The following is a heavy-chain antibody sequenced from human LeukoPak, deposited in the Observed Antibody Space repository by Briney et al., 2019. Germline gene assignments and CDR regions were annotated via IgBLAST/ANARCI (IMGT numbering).Heavy chain of an antibody. CDR2: IYYSGST. CDR3: GRDGEDDSSGYYYFDY. CDR1: GGSISSGDYY. J-gene: IGHJ4*02. Sequence: TSETLSFTCTVSGGSISSGDYYWSWIRQPPGKGLEWIGYIYYSGSTYYNPSLKSRVTISVDTSKNQFSLKLSSVTAADTAVYYCGRDGEDDSSGYYYFDYWGQGTLVTVSS. D-gene: IGHD3-22*01. V-gene: IGHV4-30-4*01.